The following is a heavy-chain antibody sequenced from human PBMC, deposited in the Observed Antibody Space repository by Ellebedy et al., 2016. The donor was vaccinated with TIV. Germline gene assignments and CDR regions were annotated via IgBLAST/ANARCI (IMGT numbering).Heavy chain of an antibody. CDR3: ARDPSHYYYTDV. V-gene: IGHV1-2*02. J-gene: IGHJ6*03. Sequence: ASVKVSCXPSGYSFMNYYLHWVRQAPGQGIEWMGWIDPKRGGTKYAQKFQGRVTMTRDTSISTVYMELNGLRSDDTAIYYCARDPSHYYYTDVWGKGTTVTVSS. CDR2: IDPKRGGT. CDR1: GYSFMNYY.